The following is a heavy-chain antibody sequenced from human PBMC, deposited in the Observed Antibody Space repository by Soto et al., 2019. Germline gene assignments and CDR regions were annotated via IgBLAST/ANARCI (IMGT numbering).Heavy chain of an antibody. D-gene: IGHD3-22*01. CDR3: ARLRHYYDSSGYYLGEFDY. V-gene: IGHV4-59*08. J-gene: IGHJ4*02. CDR1: GGSISSYY. Sequence: QVQLQESGPGLVKPSETLSLTCTVSGGSISSYYWSWIRQPPGKGLEWIGYIYYSGSTNYNPSLKSRATISVDTSKIQFSLKLISVTAADTAVYYCARLRHYYDSSGYYLGEFDYWGQGTLVTVSS. CDR2: IYYSGST.